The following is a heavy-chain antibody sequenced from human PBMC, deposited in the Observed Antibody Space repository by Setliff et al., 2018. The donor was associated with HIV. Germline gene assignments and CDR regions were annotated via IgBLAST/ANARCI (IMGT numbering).Heavy chain of an antibody. V-gene: IGHV3-7*03. CDR1: GFTFRSFC. Sequence: VGSLRLSCAASGFTFRSFCLSWVRQVPGKGLEWVANINENGNEKYYVDSVKGRFTISRDNAKNSLYLQMNSLRVEDTAVYYCAREYAMAARYWGRGTLVTVSS. CDR2: INENGNEK. J-gene: IGHJ4*02. CDR3: AREYAMAARY. D-gene: IGHD2-15*01.